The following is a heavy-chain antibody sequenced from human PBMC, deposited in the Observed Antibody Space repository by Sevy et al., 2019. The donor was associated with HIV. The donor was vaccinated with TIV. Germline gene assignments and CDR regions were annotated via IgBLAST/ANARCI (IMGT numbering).Heavy chain of an antibody. V-gene: IGHV3-49*03. Sequence: GGSLRLSCTASGFTFDDYAMSWFRQAPEKGLEWVAYSRRNSYEAYGGTTEYAASVKGRFTISRDDSKSIAYLQMISLKTEDTAVYYCTRALATVLTPEYYFDFWGQGTLVTVSS. CDR3: TRALATVLTPEYYFDF. CDR2: SRRNSYEAYGGTT. CDR1: GFTFDDYA. D-gene: IGHD5-12*01. J-gene: IGHJ4*02.